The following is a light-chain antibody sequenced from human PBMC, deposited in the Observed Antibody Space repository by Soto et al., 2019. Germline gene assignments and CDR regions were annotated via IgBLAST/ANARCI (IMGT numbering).Light chain of an antibody. V-gene: IGKV1-5*03. CDR1: QSLGGW. Sequence: DIKMTQSPSSLVASVGDRVTITCRASQSLGGWLAWYQQKPGEAPKLLIYKASTLENGVPSRFSGSRPGSESTPTIRSLQPDDCATYLCQEYHSYLYTFGQRTKLDI. CDR2: KAS. J-gene: IGKJ2*01. CDR3: QEYHSYLYT.